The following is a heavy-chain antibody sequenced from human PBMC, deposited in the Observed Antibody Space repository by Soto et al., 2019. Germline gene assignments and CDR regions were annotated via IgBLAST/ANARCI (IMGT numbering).Heavy chain of an antibody. CDR3: ARDRPTMVRGVRLVVY. D-gene: IGHD3-10*01. V-gene: IGHV4-30-4*01. CDR1: GGCLRRGDYY. CDR2: IYYSGST. Sequence: TLSPLSIVSGGCLRRGDYYWSGIRQARGKGLEWIGYIYYSGSTYYNPSLKSRVTISVVTSKNQFSLKLSSVTAAGTAVYYCARDRPTMVRGVRLVVYWGQGAVVTVS. J-gene: IGHJ4*02.